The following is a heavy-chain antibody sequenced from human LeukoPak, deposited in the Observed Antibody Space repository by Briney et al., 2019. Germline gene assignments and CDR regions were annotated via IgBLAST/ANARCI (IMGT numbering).Heavy chain of an antibody. J-gene: IGHJ6*02. Sequence: GGSLRLSCEVSGFSLSRYWMNWVRQAPGKGLEWVANIKQDGSEIYYVDSVKGRFSISRDNAKNSLYLQMNSLTAEDTAVYYCARMDLVWRNSPPPDHYGLDVWGQGTTVTVSS. CDR1: GFSLSRYW. D-gene: IGHD3-10*01. CDR3: ARMDLVWRNSPPPDHYGLDV. V-gene: IGHV3-7*01. CDR2: IKQDGSEI.